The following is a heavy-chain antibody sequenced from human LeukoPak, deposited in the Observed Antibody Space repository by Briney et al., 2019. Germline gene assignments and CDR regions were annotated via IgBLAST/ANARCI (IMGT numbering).Heavy chain of an antibody. CDR2: IYGGNGNT. CDR3: ARDGSGNFLPYFFDY. V-gene: IGHV1-3*01. D-gene: IGHD3-10*01. CDR1: GYTFTSYA. J-gene: IGHJ4*02. Sequence: GASVKVSCKASGYTFTSYAMHWVRQAPGQRLEWMGWIYGGNGNTKYSQKFQGRVTITRDTSASTAYMELSSLRSEDTAVYYCARDGSGNFLPYFFDYWGQGALVTVSS.